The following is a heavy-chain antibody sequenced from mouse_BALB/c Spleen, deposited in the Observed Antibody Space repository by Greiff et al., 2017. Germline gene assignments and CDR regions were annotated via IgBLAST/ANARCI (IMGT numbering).Heavy chain of an antibody. D-gene: IGHD2-1*01. CDR3: TRPLRGNYPAWFAY. CDR2: IYPGNSDT. J-gene: IGHJ3*01. CDR1: GYTFTSYW. V-gene: IGHV1-5*01. Sequence: EVQRVESGTVLARPGASVKMSCKASGYTFTSYWMHWVKQRPGQGLEWIGAIYPGNSDTSYNQKFKGKAKLTAVTSTSTAYMELSSLTNEDSAVYYCTRPLRGNYPAWFAYWGQGTLVTVSA.